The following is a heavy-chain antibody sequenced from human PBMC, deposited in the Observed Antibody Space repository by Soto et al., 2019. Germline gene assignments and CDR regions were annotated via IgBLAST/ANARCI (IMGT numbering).Heavy chain of an antibody. J-gene: IGHJ4*02. CDR2: IYSNGYT. CDR3: ANYQRQPGGFEY. V-gene: IGHV4-31*03. D-gene: IGHD1-1*01. CDR1: GDSITNGGYY. Sequence: SETLSLTCTVSGDSITNGGYYWSWIRQFPGKGLEWIGYIYSNGYTYYNPSLESRVTISLDTSKNQFSLKLTSVTAADTAVYYCANYQRQPGGFEYWGQGTLVTVSS.